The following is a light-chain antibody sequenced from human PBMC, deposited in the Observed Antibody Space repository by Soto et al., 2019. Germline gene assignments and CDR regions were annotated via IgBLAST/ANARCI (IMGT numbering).Light chain of an antibody. V-gene: IGLV1-47*01. CDR1: SSNIGSNY. Sequence: QSVLTQPPSASGTPGQRVTISCSGSSSNIGSNYVYWYQQLPGTAPKLLIYRNNQRPSGLHDRFSGSKSGTSASLAISGLRSEDEADYYCAAWDDSLSGPMFGGGTKLPVL. J-gene: IGLJ3*02. CDR3: AAWDDSLSGPM. CDR2: RNN.